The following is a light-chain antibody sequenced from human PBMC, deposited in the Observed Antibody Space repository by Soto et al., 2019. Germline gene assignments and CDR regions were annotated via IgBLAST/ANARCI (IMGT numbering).Light chain of an antibody. J-gene: IGKJ2*01. CDR2: KAS. V-gene: IGKV1-5*03. CDR1: QGISGW. CDR3: QQYETYFRT. Sequence: DIELTQSPSTLSVSVGDRVTITCRASQGISGWLAWYQQKPGQAPRLLIYKASSLDSGVPSRFSGSGFGTEFTLTISSLQPEDSGTYYCQQYETYFRTFGQGTKLEIK.